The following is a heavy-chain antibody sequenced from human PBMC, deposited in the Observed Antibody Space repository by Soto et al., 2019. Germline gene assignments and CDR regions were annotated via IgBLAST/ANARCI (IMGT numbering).Heavy chain of an antibody. Sequence: EVQLVESGGGLVQPGGSLRLSCAASGFTLSNYEMDWVRQAPGKGLEWISYISSGGRDKYYADSVKGRFTISRDNARNSLYLQVNSLRAEDTAVYYCARDRDTYGFFDLWGRGTRVTVSS. CDR1: GFTLSNYE. J-gene: IGHJ2*01. D-gene: IGHD5-18*01. CDR3: ARDRDTYGFFDL. CDR2: ISSGGRDK. V-gene: IGHV3-48*03.